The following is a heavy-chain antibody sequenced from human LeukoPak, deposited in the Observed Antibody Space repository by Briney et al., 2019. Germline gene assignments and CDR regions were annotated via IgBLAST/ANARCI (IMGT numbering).Heavy chain of an antibody. V-gene: IGHV3-11*04. CDR1: GFTFSDYY. D-gene: IGHD3-9*01. Sequence: PGGSLRLSCAASGFTFSDYYMSWIRQAPGKGLEWVSYISSSGSTIYYADSVKGRLTISRDNAKNSLYLQMNSLRAEDTAVYYCARGRLGYYDILTGYYVDYWGQGTLVTVSS. CDR3: ARGRLGYYDILTGYYVDY. J-gene: IGHJ4*02. CDR2: ISSSGSTI.